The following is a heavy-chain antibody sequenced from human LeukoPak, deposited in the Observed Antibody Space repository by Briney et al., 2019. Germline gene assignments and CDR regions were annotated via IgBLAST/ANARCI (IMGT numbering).Heavy chain of an antibody. Sequence: GRSLRLSCAASGFTFSSYAMHWVRQAPGKGLEGVAVISYDGSNKYYADSVKGRFTISRDNSKNTLYLQMNSLRAEDTAVYYCAGDRMVRGVPGYWGQGTLVTVSS. CDR3: AGDRMVRGVPGY. D-gene: IGHD3-10*01. CDR1: GFTFSSYA. V-gene: IGHV3-30*04. J-gene: IGHJ4*02. CDR2: ISYDGSNK.